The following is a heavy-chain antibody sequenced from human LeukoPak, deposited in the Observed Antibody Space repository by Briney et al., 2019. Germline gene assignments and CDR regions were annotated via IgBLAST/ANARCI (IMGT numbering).Heavy chain of an antibody. Sequence: ASVKVSCKASGYTFTSYYIHWVRQAPGQGLEWMGIINPSGGSTNYAQDFQGRVTMTRDTSISTAYVELSRLRSDDTAVYYCARDYCSSTSCLFDYWGQGTLVTVSS. CDR1: GYTFTSYY. D-gene: IGHD2-2*01. J-gene: IGHJ4*02. V-gene: IGHV1-46*01. CDR2: INPSGGST. CDR3: ARDYCSSTSCLFDY.